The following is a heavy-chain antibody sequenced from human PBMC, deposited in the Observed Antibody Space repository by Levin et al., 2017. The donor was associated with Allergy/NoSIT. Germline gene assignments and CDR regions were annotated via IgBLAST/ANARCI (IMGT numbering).Heavy chain of an antibody. J-gene: IGHJ5*02. V-gene: IGHV3-15*01. Sequence: AGGSLRLSCAASGFTFSNAWMSWVRQAPGKGLEWVGRIKSKTDGGTTDYAAPVKGRFTISRDDSKNTLYLQMNSLKTEDTAVYYCTTVTLFKGYSSGWYSGLTTNWFDPWGQGTLVTVSS. D-gene: IGHD6-19*01. CDR1: GFTFSNAW. CDR3: TTVTLFKGYSSGWYSGLTTNWFDP. CDR2: IKSKTDGGTT.